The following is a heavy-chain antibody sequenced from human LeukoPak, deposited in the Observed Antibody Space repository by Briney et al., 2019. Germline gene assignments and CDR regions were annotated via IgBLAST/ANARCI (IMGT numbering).Heavy chain of an antibody. D-gene: IGHD3-10*01. CDR1: GGSISSYY. V-gene: IGHV4-4*07. J-gene: IGHJ5*02. Sequence: KPSETLSLTCTVSGGSISSYYWSWIRQPAGKGLEWIGRIYTSGSTNYNPSLKSRVTMSVDTSKNQFSLKLSSVTAADTAVYYCARGISMVWGVIPNWFDPWGQGTLVTVSS. CDR2: IYTSGST. CDR3: ARGISMVWGVIPNWFDP.